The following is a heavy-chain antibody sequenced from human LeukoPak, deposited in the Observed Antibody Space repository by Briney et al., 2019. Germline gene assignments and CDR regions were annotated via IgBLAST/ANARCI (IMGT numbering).Heavy chain of an antibody. V-gene: IGHV4-34*01. J-gene: IGHJ4*02. D-gene: IGHD3-3*01. CDR3: ASGRAIFGVVHFDY. CDR2: INHSGST. Sequence: SETLSLTCAVYGGSFSGYYWSWLRQPPGKGLEWLGEINHSGSTNYNPSLKSGVTISVDTSKNQFSRKLNSVTATDTAVYSCASGRAIFGVVHFDYWGQGTLVTVSS. CDR1: GGSFSGYY.